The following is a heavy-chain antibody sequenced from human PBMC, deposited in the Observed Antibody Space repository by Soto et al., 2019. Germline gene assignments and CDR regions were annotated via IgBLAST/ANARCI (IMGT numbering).Heavy chain of an antibody. V-gene: IGHV3-11*01. CDR1: GFTFSDYY. CDR3: ASRPDSGSYSYYYYYMDV. D-gene: IGHD3-10*01. Sequence: GGSLRLSCAASGFTFSDYYMSWIRQAPGKGLEWVSYISSSGSTIYYADSVKGRFTISRDNAKNSLYLQMNSLRAEDTAVYYCASRPDSGSYSYYYYYMDVWGKGTTVTVSS. CDR2: ISSSGSTI. J-gene: IGHJ6*03.